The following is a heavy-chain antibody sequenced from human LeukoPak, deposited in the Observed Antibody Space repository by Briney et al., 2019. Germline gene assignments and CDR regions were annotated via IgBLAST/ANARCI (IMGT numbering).Heavy chain of an antibody. V-gene: IGHV4-59*01. J-gene: IGHJ6*03. CDR2: IDHTGTT. CDR3: AGSGYYYYYYMDV. CDR1: DDSITIYY. Sequence: SETLSLTCSVSDDSITIYYWTWIRQPPGKGLEWIGYIDHTGTTNYNPSLNSRVTISRDTSKNHFSLQLSSVTAADTAVYYCAGSGYYYYYYMDVWGKGTTVTISS.